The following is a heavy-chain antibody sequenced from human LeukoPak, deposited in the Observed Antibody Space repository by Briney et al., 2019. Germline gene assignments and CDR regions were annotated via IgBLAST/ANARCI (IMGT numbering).Heavy chain of an antibody. J-gene: IGHJ4*02. CDR3: AREIGYDSSGYYFDY. CDR2: IIPIFGTA. D-gene: IGHD3-22*01. V-gene: IGHV1-69*13. CDR1: GGTFSSYA. Sequence: ASVKVPCKASGGTFSSYAISWVRQAPGQGLEWMGGIIPIFGTANYAQKFQGRVTITADESTSTAYMELSSLRSEDTAVYYCAREIGYDSSGYYFDYWGQGTLVTVSS.